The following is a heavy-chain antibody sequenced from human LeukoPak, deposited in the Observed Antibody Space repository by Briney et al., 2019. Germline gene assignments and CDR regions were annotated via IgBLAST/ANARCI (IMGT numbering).Heavy chain of an antibody. J-gene: IGHJ4*02. D-gene: IGHD4-17*01. Sequence: SETLSLTCAVYGGSFSGYYWSWIRQPPGKGLEWIGGINHSGSTNYNPSLKSRVTISVDTSKNQFSLKLSSVTAADTAVYYCAASGYGDYSMDYWGQGTLVTVSS. CDR2: INHSGST. CDR3: AASGYGDYSMDY. CDR1: GGSFSGYY. V-gene: IGHV4-34*01.